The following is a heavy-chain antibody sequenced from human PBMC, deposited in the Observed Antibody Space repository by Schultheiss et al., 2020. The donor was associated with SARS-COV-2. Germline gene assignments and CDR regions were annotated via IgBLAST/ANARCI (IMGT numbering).Heavy chain of an antibody. CDR1: GFTFSGSA. V-gene: IGHV3-23*01. Sequence: GGSLRLSCAASGFTFSGSAMHWVRQAPGKGLEWVSAISGSGGSTYYADSVKGRFTISRDNSKNTLYLQMNSLRAEDTAVYYCAKRDVSAYYYGGDYWGQGTLVTVSS. D-gene: IGHD3-22*01. CDR2: ISGSGGST. J-gene: IGHJ4*02. CDR3: AKRDVSAYYYGGDY.